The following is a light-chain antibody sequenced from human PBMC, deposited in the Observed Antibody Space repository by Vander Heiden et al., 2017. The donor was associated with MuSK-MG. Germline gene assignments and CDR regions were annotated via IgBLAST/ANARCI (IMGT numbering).Light chain of an antibody. CDR3: HVWDSSSDVV. J-gene: IGLJ2*01. CDR1: DIRFKN. CDR2: DDS. V-gene: IGLV3-21*02. Sequence: SYVLTQPPSVSVAPGQAATITCGGHDIRFKNVHWYQQKPGQAPVLVVHDDSVRLSGIPERFSGANSGNAATLTISRVEAGDEADYYCHVWDSSSDVVFGGGTKLTVL.